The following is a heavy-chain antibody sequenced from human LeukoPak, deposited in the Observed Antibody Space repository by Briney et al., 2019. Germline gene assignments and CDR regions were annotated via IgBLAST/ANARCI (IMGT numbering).Heavy chain of an antibody. V-gene: IGHV4-4*07. CDR1: GVPLSSYY. D-gene: IGHD1-26*01. CDR2: IHTSGST. Sequence: SETLSLTCTVSGVPLSSYYWNSLRQPAGKGLEWIGRIHTSGSTSYNPSLKSRVTISVDTSKNQFSLKLSSVTAADTAVYYCAREGARWEPSFSAFDIWGQGTMVTVSS. J-gene: IGHJ3*02. CDR3: AREGARWEPSFSAFDI.